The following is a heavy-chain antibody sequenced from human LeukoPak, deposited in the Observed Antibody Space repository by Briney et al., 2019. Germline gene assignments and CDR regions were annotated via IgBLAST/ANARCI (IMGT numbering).Heavy chain of an antibody. J-gene: IGHJ3*02. D-gene: IGHD3-10*01. Sequence: PGGSLRLSCAASGFTVSSNYMSWVRQAPGKGLEWVSVIYGGGSTYYTDSVKGRFTISRDNSKNTLYLQMNSLRAEDTAVYYCVRDRTVGSGKNAFDMWGQGTMVTVSS. CDR2: IYGGGST. CDR3: VRDRTVGSGKNAFDM. CDR1: GFTVSSNY. V-gene: IGHV3-66*01.